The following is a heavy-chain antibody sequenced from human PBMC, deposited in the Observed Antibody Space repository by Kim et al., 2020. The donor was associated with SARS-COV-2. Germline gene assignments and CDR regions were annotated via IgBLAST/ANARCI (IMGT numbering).Heavy chain of an antibody. CDR2: IKSKTDGGTT. D-gene: IGHD5-18*01. V-gene: IGHV3-15*01. CDR1: GFIFSNAW. CDR3: TTAGDTAMVTNGY. Sequence: GWSLRLSCAASGFIFSNAWMSWVRQAPGKGLEWVGRIKSKTDGGTTDYAAPVKGRFTISRDDSKNTLYLQMNSLKTEDTAVYYCTTAGDTAMVTNGYWGQGTLVTVSS. J-gene: IGHJ4*02.